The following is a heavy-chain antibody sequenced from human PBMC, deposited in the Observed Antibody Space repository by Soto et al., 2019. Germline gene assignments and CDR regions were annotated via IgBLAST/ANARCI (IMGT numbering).Heavy chain of an antibody. CDR2: INPSGGST. Sequence: ASVKVSCKASGYTFTSYYMHWVRQAPGQGLEWMGIINPSGGSTSYAQKFQGGVTMTRDTSTSTVYMELSSLRSEDTAVYYCARGGPQHLNFYYFDYWGQGTPVTVSS. CDR3: ARGGPQHLNFYYFDY. D-gene: IGHD6-13*01. J-gene: IGHJ4*02. CDR1: GYTFTSYY. V-gene: IGHV1-46*03.